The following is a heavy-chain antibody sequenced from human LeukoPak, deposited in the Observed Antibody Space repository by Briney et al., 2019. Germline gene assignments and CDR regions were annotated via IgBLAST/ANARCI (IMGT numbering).Heavy chain of an antibody. CDR3: ATEKFFYEISGYAVFDY. D-gene: IGHD3-22*01. CDR2: ISYDGTNK. CDR1: GLTFSSYA. V-gene: IGHV3-30-3*01. J-gene: IGHJ4*02. Sequence: GGSLRLSCVASGLTFSSYAMHWVRQAPGKGLEWVTVISYDGTNKYYSGSVRGRFTISRDDSKNTLYLQMNSLRTEDTAVYYCATEKFFYEISGYAVFDYWGQGTLVTVSS.